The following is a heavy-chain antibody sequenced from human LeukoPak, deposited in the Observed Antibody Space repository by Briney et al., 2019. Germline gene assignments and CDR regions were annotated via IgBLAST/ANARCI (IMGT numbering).Heavy chain of an antibody. Sequence: GESLKISCKASGYRFTSYWISWVRQMPGKGLEWMGRIDPSDSYTNYSPSSQGHVTISADKSISTAYLQWSSLRASDTAIYYCARLKRDGYNFDYWGQGTLVTVSS. J-gene: IGHJ4*02. CDR3: ARLKRDGYNFDY. CDR2: IDPSDSYT. V-gene: IGHV5-10-1*01. D-gene: IGHD5-24*01. CDR1: GYRFTSYW.